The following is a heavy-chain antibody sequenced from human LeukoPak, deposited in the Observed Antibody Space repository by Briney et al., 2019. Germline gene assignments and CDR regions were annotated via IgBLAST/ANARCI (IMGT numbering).Heavy chain of an antibody. CDR2: INQDGSQT. CDR1: GFTFTTYW. J-gene: IGHJ3*02. CDR3: XXXXXLXTYSXXXGDXFDI. Sequence: GGSLRLSCAASGFTFTTYWMSWVRQVPGKGLEWVANINQDGSQTYYLDSVRGRFTISRDNAKQSLFLQMNSLRAGDTAVYYCXXXXXLXTYSXXXGDXFDIWGQGTMVTVTS. V-gene: IGHV3-7*01. D-gene: IGHD2-21*01.